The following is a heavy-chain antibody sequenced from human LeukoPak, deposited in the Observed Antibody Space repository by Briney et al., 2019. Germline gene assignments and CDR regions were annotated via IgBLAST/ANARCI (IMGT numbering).Heavy chain of an antibody. CDR2: IYYTGVI. CDR1: GGSISGHY. V-gene: IGHV4-59*08. J-gene: IGHJ6*02. CDR3: ARLTRLAPVGTTYYHSLDV. Sequence: PSETLSLTCTVSGGSISGHYWRWIRQPPGKGLEWIGHIYYTGVISYDPSLKSRVTMLVDTSKNQFSLKVTSVTAADTAVYYCARLTRLAPVGTTYYHSLDVWGQRSTVTVSS. D-gene: IGHD1-26*01.